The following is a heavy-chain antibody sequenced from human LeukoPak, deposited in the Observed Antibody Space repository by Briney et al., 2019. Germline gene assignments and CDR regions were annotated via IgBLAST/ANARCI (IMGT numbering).Heavy chain of an antibody. CDR3: ARAGVWDYSDSSAYHNAAFDI. D-gene: IGHD3-22*01. CDR2: INPSSGGT. Sequence: ASVKVSCKASGYTFTDYYMHWVRQAPGQGLEWMGWINPSSGGTTYAQKFQGRVTVTSDTSVSTAYMDLSRKTTDEPDVYYCARAGVWDYSDSSAYHNAAFDIWGQGTMVTVSS. V-gene: IGHV1-2*02. CDR1: GYTFTDYY. J-gene: IGHJ3*02.